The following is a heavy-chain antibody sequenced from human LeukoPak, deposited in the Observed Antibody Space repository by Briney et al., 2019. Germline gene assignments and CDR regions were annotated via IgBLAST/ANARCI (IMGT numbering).Heavy chain of an antibody. V-gene: IGHV3-21*01. CDR1: GFTFSRDA. CDR2: INSRSTHT. D-gene: IGHD1-26*01. CDR3: ARGGGSYSY. J-gene: IGHJ4*02. Sequence: PGGSLRLSCAGSGFTFSRDAMNWVRQAPGKGLEWVSSINSRSTHTAYADSVKGRFTISGDNGNNSVFLQMNSLGVDDTAIYFCARGGGSYSYWGQGVRVTVSS.